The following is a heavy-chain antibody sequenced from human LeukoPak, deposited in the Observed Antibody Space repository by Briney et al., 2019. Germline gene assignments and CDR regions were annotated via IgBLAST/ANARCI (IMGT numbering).Heavy chain of an antibody. J-gene: IGHJ3*02. CDR3: AKDESGWPTSDAFDI. V-gene: IGHV3-30*18. Sequence: SGGSLRLSCAASGFTFSSYGMHWVRQAPGKGLEWLAVISYDGSNKYYADSVKGRFTISRDNSKNTLYLQMNSLRAEDTAVYYCAKDESGWPTSDAFDIWGQGTMVTVSS. CDR1: GFTFSSYG. D-gene: IGHD6-19*01. CDR2: ISYDGSNK.